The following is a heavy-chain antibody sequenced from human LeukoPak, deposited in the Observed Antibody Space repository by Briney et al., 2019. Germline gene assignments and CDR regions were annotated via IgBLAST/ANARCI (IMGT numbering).Heavy chain of an antibody. V-gene: IGHV4-59*08. D-gene: IGHD3-22*01. CDR3: ARHFTYHYDSSGYPRDGFDI. CDR1: GGSISGYY. Sequence: PSETLSLTCTVSGGSISGYYWSWIRQSPGEGLVWIGYIYYSGSTNYNPSLKSRVTISIDMSKNQLSLKLSSVTAADTALYYCARHFTYHYDSSGYPRDGFDIWGQGTMVTVSS. CDR2: IYYSGST. J-gene: IGHJ3*02.